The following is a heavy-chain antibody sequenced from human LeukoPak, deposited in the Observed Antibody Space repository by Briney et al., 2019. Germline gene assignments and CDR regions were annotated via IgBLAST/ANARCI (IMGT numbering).Heavy chain of an antibody. J-gene: IGHJ4*02. Sequence: ASVKVSCMASGYTFTSYYMHWVRQAPGQGLEWMGIINPSGGSTSYAQKFQGRVTMTRDTSTSTVYMELSSLRSEDTAVYYCARGGRNYYDSSGIDYWGQGTLVTVSS. D-gene: IGHD3-22*01. CDR1: GYTFTSYY. CDR3: ARGGRNYYDSSGIDY. CDR2: INPSGGST. V-gene: IGHV1-46*01.